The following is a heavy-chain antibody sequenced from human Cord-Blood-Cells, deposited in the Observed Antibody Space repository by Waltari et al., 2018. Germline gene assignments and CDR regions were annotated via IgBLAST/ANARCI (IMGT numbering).Heavy chain of an antibody. D-gene: IGHD3-22*01. CDR3: AKDRTDSSGYYYAFDI. CDR2: ISGSGGST. Sequence: EVQLLESGGGLVQPGGSLRLSCAASGFTFSSYAMRWVRPAPGKGLEWVSAISGSGGSTYYADSVKGRFTISRDNSKNTLYLQMNSLRAEDTAVYYCAKDRTDSSGYYYAFDIWGQGTMVTVSS. CDR1: GFTFSSYA. J-gene: IGHJ3*02. V-gene: IGHV3-23*01.